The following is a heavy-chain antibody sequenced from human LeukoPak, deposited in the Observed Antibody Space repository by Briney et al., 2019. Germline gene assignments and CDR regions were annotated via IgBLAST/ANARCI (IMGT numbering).Heavy chain of an antibody. CDR2: ISGDGDNP. D-gene: IGHD6-13*01. Sequence: GGSLRLSCAASGFTFENYAMHWVRHVPGKGLEWVSLISGDGDNPYYADSVKGRFTISRDNSKKSLFLQMNSLRTDDTALYYCAKDIVESSGWYWYFDYWGQGTLVTVSS. V-gene: IGHV3-43*02. CDR3: AKDIVESSGWYWYFDY. CDR1: GFTFENYA. J-gene: IGHJ4*02.